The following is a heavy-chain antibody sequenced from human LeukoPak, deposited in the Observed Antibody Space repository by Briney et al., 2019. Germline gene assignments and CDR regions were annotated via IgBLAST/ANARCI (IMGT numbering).Heavy chain of an antibody. CDR3: ASSYSSGWYLS. CDR2: IYTSGST. V-gene: IGHV4-61*02. D-gene: IGHD6-19*01. CDR1: GDSISSGSYY. J-gene: IGHJ5*02. Sequence: SETLSLTCTVSGDSISSGSYYWSWIRQPAGKGLEWIGRIYTSGSTNYNPSLKSRVTISVDTSKNQFSLTLSSVTAADTAVYYCASSYSSGWYLSWGQGTLVTVSS.